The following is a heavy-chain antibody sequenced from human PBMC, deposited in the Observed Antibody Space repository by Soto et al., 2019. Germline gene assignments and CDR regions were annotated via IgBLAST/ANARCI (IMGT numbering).Heavy chain of an antibody. Sequence: QVQLVESGGGVVQPGRSLRLSCAASGFTFSYHALNWVRQAPGKGLEWVAVISYDGDNKYIAESVKGRFTISRDNSKNTVSLQMNSLRTDDTAMYFCARGTTTSACSAMDVWGQGTTVTVSS. CDR1: GFTFSYHA. CDR3: ARGTTTSACSAMDV. V-gene: IGHV3-30-3*01. J-gene: IGHJ6*02. D-gene: IGHD1-1*01. CDR2: ISYDGDNK.